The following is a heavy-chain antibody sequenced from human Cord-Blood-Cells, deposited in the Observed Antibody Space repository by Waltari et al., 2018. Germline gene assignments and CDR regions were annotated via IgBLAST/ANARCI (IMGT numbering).Heavy chain of an antibody. J-gene: IGHJ3*02. Sequence: EVQLVQSGAEVKKPGESLKISCKGSGYSFTSYWIGWVRQIPGNGLEWMGIIYPGDSDTRYSPSFQGQVTISADKSISTAYLQWSSLKASDTAMYYCARIAPNYYGSGSYYRNAFDIWGQGTMVTVSS. CDR1: GYSFTSYW. CDR3: ARIAPNYYGSGSYYRNAFDI. D-gene: IGHD3-10*01. V-gene: IGHV5-51*03. CDR2: IYPGDSDT.